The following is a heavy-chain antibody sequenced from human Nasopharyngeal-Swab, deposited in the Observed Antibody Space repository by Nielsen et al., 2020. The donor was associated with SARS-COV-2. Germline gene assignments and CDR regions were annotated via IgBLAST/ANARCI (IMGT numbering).Heavy chain of an antibody. V-gene: IGHV3-30*02. CDR2: IRYDGSNK. D-gene: IGHD6-19*01. Sequence: GESLKISCAASGFTFSSYGMHWVRQAPGKGLEWVAFIRYDGSNKYYADSVKGRFTISRDNAKNSLYLQMNSLRAEDTAVYYCARGGSYSSGWYVGFEHYFDYWGQGTLVTVSS. CDR3: ARGGSYSSGWYVGFEHYFDY. J-gene: IGHJ4*02. CDR1: GFTFSSYG.